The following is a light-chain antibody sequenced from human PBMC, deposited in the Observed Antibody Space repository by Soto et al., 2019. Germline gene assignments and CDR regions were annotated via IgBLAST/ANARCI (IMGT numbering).Light chain of an antibody. CDR3: QQYGSSWGA. CDR1: QSVSNNY. V-gene: IGKV3-20*01. J-gene: IGKJ1*01. Sequence: EIVLTQSPGTLSLSPGERATLSCRASQSVSNNYLAWYQQKPGQAPRLLIYGASNRATGIPDRFSGSGSGTDFTLTISRLEPEDFAVYYCQQYGSSWGAFGQGTKVDIK. CDR2: GAS.